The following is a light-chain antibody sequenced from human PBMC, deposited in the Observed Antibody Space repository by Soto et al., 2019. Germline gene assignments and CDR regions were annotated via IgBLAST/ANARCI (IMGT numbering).Light chain of an antibody. CDR2: KVS. Sequence: DIVLTQTPLSSPVTLGQPASISCRSSQSLVHSDGNTYLSWFHQRPGQPPRLLIDKVSNRFSGVPDRFSGSGAGTDFTLKISRVEAEDVGIYFCMQATQYRPYTFGQGTKLVIK. CDR1: QSLVHSDGNTY. J-gene: IGKJ2*01. V-gene: IGKV2-24*01. CDR3: MQATQYRPYT.